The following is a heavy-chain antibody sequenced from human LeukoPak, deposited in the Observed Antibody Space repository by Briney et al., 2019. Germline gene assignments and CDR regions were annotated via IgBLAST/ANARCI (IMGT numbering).Heavy chain of an antibody. V-gene: IGHV1-69*05. Sequence: TCTVSGGTFSTNAISWVRQAPGQGLEWMGGLIPLFGSAHYAQKLQGRVTITTDESTSTAYMVLSSLRSDDTAIYYCARGGGPYESTGFFAGPFDYWGQGTLVTVSS. CDR3: ARGGGPYESTGFFAGPFDY. CDR2: LIPLFGSA. D-gene: IGHD6-19*01. CDR1: GGTFSTNA. J-gene: IGHJ4*02.